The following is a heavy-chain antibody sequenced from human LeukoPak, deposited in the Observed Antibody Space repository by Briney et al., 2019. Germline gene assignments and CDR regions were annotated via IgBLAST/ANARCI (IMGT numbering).Heavy chain of an antibody. D-gene: IGHD3-22*01. CDR3: ASSSSITMIVVPQAFDI. J-gene: IGHJ3*02. CDR1: GGSISSYY. V-gene: IGHV4-59*01. CDR2: IYYSGST. Sequence: SETLSLTCTVSGGSISSYYWSWIRQSPGKGLEWIGYIYYSGSTNYNPSLKSRVTISVDTSKNQFSLKLSSVTAADTAVYYCASSSSITMIVVPQAFDIWGQGTMVTVSS.